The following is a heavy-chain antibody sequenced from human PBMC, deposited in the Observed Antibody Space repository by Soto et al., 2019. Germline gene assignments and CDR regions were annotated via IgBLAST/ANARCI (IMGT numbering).Heavy chain of an antibody. CDR2: ISGSGSTT. V-gene: IGHV3-23*01. CDR1: GFTFSSYA. D-gene: IGHD6-19*01. Sequence: EVQLLESGGGLVQPGGSLRLSCVASGFTFSSYAMSWVRQAPGKGLEWVSSISGSGSTTYYVDSVKGRFTTSRDNAKNTMYVQMDSLRAEDTAVYYCAEDGWVGDTVSPRSYWGQGTLVTVSS. J-gene: IGHJ4*02. CDR3: AEDGWVGDTVSPRSY.